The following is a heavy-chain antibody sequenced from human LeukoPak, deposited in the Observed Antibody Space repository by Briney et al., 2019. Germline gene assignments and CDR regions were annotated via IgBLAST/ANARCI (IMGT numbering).Heavy chain of an antibody. CDR3: ARDPEFERAYYYGSGSSYFDY. V-gene: IGHV1-2*02. CDR1: GYTFTGYY. Sequence: ASVRVSCKASGYTFTGYYMHWVRQAPGQGLEWMGWINPNSGGTNYAQKFQGRVTITADESTSTAYMELSSLRSEDTAVYYCARDPEFERAYYYGSGSSYFDYWGQGTLVTVSS. J-gene: IGHJ4*02. D-gene: IGHD3-10*01. CDR2: INPNSGGT.